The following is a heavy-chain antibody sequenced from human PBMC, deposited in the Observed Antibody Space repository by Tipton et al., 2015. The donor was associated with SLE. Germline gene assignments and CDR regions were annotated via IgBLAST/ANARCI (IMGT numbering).Heavy chain of an antibody. Sequence: TLSLTCTVSGDSIISGAYYWSWVLQHPGRGLEWLAYIFYSGSTYYNPSLKSRLNISVDRSNNQFSLKLTSVTAADTAVYYCARCTMVQGDPTYYFDYWGQGTLVTVSS. CDR3: ARCTMVQGDPTYYFDY. J-gene: IGHJ4*02. CDR1: GDSIISGAYY. D-gene: IGHD3-10*01. CDR2: IFYSGST. V-gene: IGHV4-31*03.